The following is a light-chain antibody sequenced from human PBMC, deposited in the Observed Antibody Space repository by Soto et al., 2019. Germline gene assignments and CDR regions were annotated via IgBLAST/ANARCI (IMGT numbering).Light chain of an antibody. CDR3: QQYDNWPLT. Sequence: EVGMTQSPATLSVSPGERATLSCRASQSINHNLAWYQRNPGQAPRLLIYGASTRATGIPARFSGSGSETEFTLTISSLQSEDFAVYFCQQYDNWPLTFGGGTKVDVK. CDR2: GAS. J-gene: IGKJ4*01. CDR1: QSINHN. V-gene: IGKV3-15*01.